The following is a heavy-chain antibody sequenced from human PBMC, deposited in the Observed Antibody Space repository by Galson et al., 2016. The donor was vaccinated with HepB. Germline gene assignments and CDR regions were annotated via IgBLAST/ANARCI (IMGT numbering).Heavy chain of an antibody. CDR1: GISLNKRGVR. J-gene: IGHJ4*02. Sequence: PALVKPPQTLTLTCSFSGISLNKRGVRVSWIRQPPGRALEWLARIDWDDAKYYRTSLRTRLTISKDVSREEVVLTMANMDPEDTATYYCARADGSLSSIAFEYWGQGALVTVSS. V-gene: IGHV2-70*04. CDR3: ARADGSLSSIAFEY. CDR2: IDWDDAK. D-gene: IGHD6-6*01.